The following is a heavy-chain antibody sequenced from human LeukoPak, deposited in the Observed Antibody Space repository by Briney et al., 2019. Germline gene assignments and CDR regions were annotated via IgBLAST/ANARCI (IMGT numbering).Heavy chain of an antibody. CDR3: ARGVNYYNKAFDI. J-gene: IGHJ3*02. CDR2: ISSSSGTM. Sequence: GGSLRLSCAASVFTFSSYSMNWVRQDPGKGLEWISYISSSSGTMLYSDSVKGRFTISRDNARNSLFLPMSSLRAEDTAVYFCARGVNYYNKAFDIWGRRTMVTVSS. CDR1: VFTFSSYS. D-gene: IGHD3-22*01. V-gene: IGHV3-48*01.